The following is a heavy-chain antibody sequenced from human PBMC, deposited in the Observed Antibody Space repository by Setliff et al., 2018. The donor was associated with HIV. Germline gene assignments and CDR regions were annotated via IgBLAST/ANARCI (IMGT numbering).Heavy chain of an antibody. D-gene: IGHD7-27*01. J-gene: IGHJ4*02. CDR1: GGSFSGHY. Sequence: SETLSLTCAVYGGSFSGHYWSWVRQPPEQGLEWIGEIYHTGSTNYNPSLKSRVTISVDKSKNQFSLRLTSVTAADTAVYYCVRANWGLPFDYWGRGTLVTVSS. CDR3: VRANWGLPFDY. V-gene: IGHV4-34*01. CDR2: IYHTGST.